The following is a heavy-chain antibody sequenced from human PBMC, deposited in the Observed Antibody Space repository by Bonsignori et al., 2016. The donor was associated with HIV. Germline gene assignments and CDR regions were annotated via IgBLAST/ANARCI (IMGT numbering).Heavy chain of an antibody. CDR2: ISWNSGSI. V-gene: IGHV3-9*01. CDR1: GFTFDDYA. J-gene: IGHJ4*02. D-gene: IGHD5-18*01. Sequence: SLKISCAASGFTFDDYAMHWVRQAPGKGLEWVSGISWNSGSIGYADSVKGRFTISRDNAKNSLYLQMNSLRAEDTALYYCAKDINSYGLVGPFDYWGQGTLVTVSS. CDR3: AKDINSYGLVGPFDY.